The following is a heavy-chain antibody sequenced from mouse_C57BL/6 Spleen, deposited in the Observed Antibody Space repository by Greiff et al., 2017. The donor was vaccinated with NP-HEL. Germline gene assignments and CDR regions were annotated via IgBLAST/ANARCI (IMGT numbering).Heavy chain of an antibody. D-gene: IGHD2-1*01. CDR1: GYTFTDYY. J-gene: IGHJ4*01. CDR3: ARSGGNYGFYAMDY. V-gene: IGHV1-26*01. CDR2: INPNNGGT. Sequence: EVQLQQSGPELVKPGASVKISCKASGYTFTDYYMNWVKQSHGKSLEWIGDINPNNGGTSYNQKFKGKATLTVDKSSSTAYMELRSLTSEDSAVYYCARSGGNYGFYAMDYWGQGTSVTVSS.